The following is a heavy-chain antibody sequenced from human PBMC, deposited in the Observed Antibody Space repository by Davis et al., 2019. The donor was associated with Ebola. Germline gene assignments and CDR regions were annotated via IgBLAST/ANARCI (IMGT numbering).Heavy chain of an antibody. D-gene: IGHD2/OR15-2a*01. CDR1: GFRFSSHW. V-gene: IGHV5-51*01. CDR2: IYPGDSDT. J-gene: IGHJ4*02. Sequence: GGSLRLSCKDSGFRFSSHWIAWVRQMPGKGLEWMGIIYPGDSDTRYSPSFQGQVTISADKSISTAYLQWSSLKASDTAMYYCARQASSIGYFDYWGQGTLVTVSS. CDR3: ARQASSIGYFDY.